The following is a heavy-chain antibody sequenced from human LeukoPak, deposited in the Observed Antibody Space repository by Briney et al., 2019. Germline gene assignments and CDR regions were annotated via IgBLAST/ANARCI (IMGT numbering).Heavy chain of an antibody. Sequence: GASVKVSCKASGYTFTSYYMHWVRQAPGQGLEWMGITNPSGGSTSYAQKLQGRVTMTRATSTGTVYMELSSLGSEDTAVYYCASVYKHGMDVWGQGTTVIVSS. CDR2: TNPSGGST. CDR1: GYTFTSYY. J-gene: IGHJ6*02. V-gene: IGHV1-46*01. D-gene: IGHD5-24*01. CDR3: ASVYKHGMDV.